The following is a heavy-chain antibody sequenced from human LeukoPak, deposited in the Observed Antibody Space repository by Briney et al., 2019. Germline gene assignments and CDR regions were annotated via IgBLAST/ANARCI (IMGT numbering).Heavy chain of an antibody. J-gene: IGHJ4*02. CDR1: GFTFSSYA. V-gene: IGHV3-30*04. CDR2: ISYDGSNK. D-gene: IGHD2-15*01. CDR3: AREIARRGDYFDY. Sequence: GGSLRLSCAASGFTFSSYAMHWVRQAPGKGLEWVAVISYDGSNKYYADSVKGRFTISRDNSKNTLYLQTNSLRAEDTAVYYCAREIARRGDYFDYWGQGTLVTVSS.